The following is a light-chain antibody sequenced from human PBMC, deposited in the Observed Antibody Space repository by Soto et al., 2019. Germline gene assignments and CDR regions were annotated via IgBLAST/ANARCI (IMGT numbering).Light chain of an antibody. V-gene: IGKV1-5*03. J-gene: IGKJ4*01. Sequence: DIQMTQSPSTLSGSVGDRVTITCRASQTISSWLAWYQQKPGKAPKLLIYKASTLKSGVPSRFSGSGSGTDFTLTISCLQSEDFATYYCQQYYSYPPITFGGGTKADIK. CDR2: KAS. CDR1: QTISSW. CDR3: QQYYSYPPIT.